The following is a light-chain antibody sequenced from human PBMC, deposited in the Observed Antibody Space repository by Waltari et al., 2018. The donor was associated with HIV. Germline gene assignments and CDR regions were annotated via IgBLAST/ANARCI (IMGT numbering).Light chain of an antibody. J-gene: IGLJ2*01. CDR2: EDS. CDR3: YSTDNSGDHVV. Sequence: SYELTQPPSVSVSPGQTARITCSGDALPNKYTYWYQQKSGQAPVLVIYEDSERPSGIPERFSASSSGTMATLTISGAQVEDEADYYCYSTDNSGDHVVFGGGTKLTVL. V-gene: IGLV3-10*01. CDR1: ALPNKY.